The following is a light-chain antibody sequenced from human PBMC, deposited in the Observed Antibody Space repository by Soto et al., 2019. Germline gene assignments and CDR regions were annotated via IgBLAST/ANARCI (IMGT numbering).Light chain of an antibody. CDR1: QGVDGY. Sequence: EVVMTQSPATLSVSLGESATLSCRASQGVDGYLAWYQQKPGQAPRILIYGASTRATGVTARFRGGGSGTEFTLTISSLQSEDSAVYYCQQYHKWPPITFGQGTRLEIK. CDR2: GAS. V-gene: IGKV3-15*01. CDR3: QQYHKWPPIT. J-gene: IGKJ5*01.